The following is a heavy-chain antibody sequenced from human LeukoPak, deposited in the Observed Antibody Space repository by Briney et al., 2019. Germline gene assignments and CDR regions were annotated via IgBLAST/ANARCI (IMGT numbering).Heavy chain of an antibody. CDR3: TTDFTVSTGRAHDAFDM. CDR1: GFTFSNAC. V-gene: IGHV3-15*01. D-gene: IGHD4-17*01. J-gene: IGHJ3*02. CDR2: IKRNTDGQNT. Sequence: GGSLRLSCAASGFTFSNACMNRVRHPPGKGLEWVDRIKRNTDGQNTDYTAPGKGRFTISRDDSKNTLYLQMISLKSEYTAVYYCTTDFTVSTGRAHDAFDMWGQGTMVTVSS.